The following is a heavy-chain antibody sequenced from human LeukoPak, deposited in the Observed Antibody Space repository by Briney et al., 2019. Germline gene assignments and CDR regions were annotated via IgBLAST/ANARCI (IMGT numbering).Heavy chain of an antibody. V-gene: IGHV4-59*08. J-gene: IGHJ4*02. Sequence: SETLSLTCTVSGGSIRSYFWSWIRQPPGKGLEWIGYVYYSGSTNYNPSLKSRVTISVDTSKKQFSLKLSSVTAADAAVYYCARRPDGTSHFDYWGQGTLVTVSS. CDR1: GGSIRSYF. CDR3: ARRPDGTSHFDY. CDR2: VYYSGST. D-gene: IGHD6-6*01.